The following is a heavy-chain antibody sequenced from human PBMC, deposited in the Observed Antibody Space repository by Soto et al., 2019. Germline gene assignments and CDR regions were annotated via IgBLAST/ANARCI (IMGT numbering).Heavy chain of an antibody. CDR3: ARVEFFSPGVIVVTPGAFDI. CDR1: GGSISSGDYY. D-gene: IGHD3-22*01. V-gene: IGHV4-30-4*01. J-gene: IGHJ3*02. Sequence: SETLSLTCTVSGGSISSGDYYWSWLRQPPGKGLEWIGYIYYSGSTYYNPSLKSRVTISVDTSKNQFSLKLSSVTAADTAVYYCARVEFFSPGVIVVTPGAFDIWGQGTMVTVSS. CDR2: IYYSGST.